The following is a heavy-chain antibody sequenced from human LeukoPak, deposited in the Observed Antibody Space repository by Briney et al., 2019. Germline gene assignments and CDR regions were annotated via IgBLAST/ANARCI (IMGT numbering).Heavy chain of an antibody. CDR3: ARELVRGNWFDP. J-gene: IGHJ5*02. Sequence: ASVKVSCKASGYTFTSYAMHWVRQAPGQRLEWMGWINAGNGNTKYSQKFQGRVTIIRDTSASTAYMELSSLRSEDTAVYYCARELVRGNWFDPWGQGTLVTTSS. CDR2: INAGNGNT. CDR1: GYTFTSYA. V-gene: IGHV1-3*01. D-gene: IGHD3-10*01.